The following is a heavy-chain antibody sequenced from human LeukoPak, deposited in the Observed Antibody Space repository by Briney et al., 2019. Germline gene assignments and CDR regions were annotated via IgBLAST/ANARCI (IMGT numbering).Heavy chain of an antibody. D-gene: IGHD6-13*01. V-gene: IGHV3-20*04. CDR2: INWNGGST. CDR3: ARGLTVSPQYSMYSSSWSYNDY. J-gene: IGHJ4*02. CDR1: GFTFDDYG. Sequence: GGSLRLSCAASGFTFDDYGMSWVRQAPGKGLEWVSGINWNGGSTGYEDSVKGRFTISRDNAKNSLFLQMNSLRAEDTALYYCARGLTVSPQYSMYSSSWSYNDYWGQGTLVTVSS.